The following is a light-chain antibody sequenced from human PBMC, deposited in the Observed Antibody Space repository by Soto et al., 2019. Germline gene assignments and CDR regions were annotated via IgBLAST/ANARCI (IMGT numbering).Light chain of an antibody. V-gene: IGLV2-8*01. Sequence: QSALTQPPSASGSPGQSVNISCTGTRSDDGGSNYVSWYLQQPGKAPKLMIYEVRKRPSGVPDRFSGSISGNTASLTVSGLQGEDEGDYYCISLVGRIVLFGGGTKLTVL. CDR3: ISLVGRIVL. CDR2: EVR. J-gene: IGLJ3*02. CDR1: RSDDGGSNY.